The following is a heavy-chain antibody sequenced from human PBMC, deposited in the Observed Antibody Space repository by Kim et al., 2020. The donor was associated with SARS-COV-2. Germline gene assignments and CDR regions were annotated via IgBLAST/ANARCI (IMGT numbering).Heavy chain of an antibody. D-gene: IGHD2-21*02. CDR1: GFTFNEFA. Sequence: GGSLRLSCAASGFTFNEFAMSWVRQAPGRGLEWVSSISGSGGGTYYSDSVRGRVTISRDNSKNTLYLQMHSLRAEDTAVCYCAKVRGDFSPYFFDYWGQGTLMTVSS. J-gene: IGHJ4*02. CDR2: ISGSGGGT. V-gene: IGHV3-23*01. CDR3: AKVRGDFSPYFFDY.